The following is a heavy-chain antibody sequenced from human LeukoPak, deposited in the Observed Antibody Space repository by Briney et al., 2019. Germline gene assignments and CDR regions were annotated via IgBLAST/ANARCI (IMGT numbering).Heavy chain of an antibody. Sequence: SVKVSCKASGGTFSRYAISWVRQAPGQGLEWMRGFIPIFGTANYAQKFQGRVTITADESTSTAYMELSSLRSEDTAVYYCARTLSGHYDVLTGYEFGYFDYWGQGTLVTVSS. V-gene: IGHV1-69*13. CDR2: FIPIFGTA. CDR1: GGTFSRYA. D-gene: IGHD3-9*01. J-gene: IGHJ4*02. CDR3: ARTLSGHYDVLTGYEFGYFDY.